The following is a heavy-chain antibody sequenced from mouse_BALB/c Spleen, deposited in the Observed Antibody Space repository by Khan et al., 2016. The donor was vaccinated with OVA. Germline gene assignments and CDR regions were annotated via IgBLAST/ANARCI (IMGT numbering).Heavy chain of an antibody. CDR3: ARLAYYYDSEGFAY. J-gene: IGHJ3*01. CDR1: GFTFSTYS. D-gene: IGHD1-1*01. Sequence: EVELVESGGDLVKPGGSLKLSCAASGFTFSTYSMSWVRQTPDQRLEWVATVSPGGSYTYYPDRLKGRFTISRDNAKNTLYLQMSSLKSEDTAMFYCARLAYYYDSEGFAYWGQGTLVTVSA. V-gene: IGHV5-6*01. CDR2: VSPGGSYT.